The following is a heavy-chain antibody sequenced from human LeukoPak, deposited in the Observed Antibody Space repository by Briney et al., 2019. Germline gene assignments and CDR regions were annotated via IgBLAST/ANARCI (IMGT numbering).Heavy chain of an antibody. CDR1: GFTFSNYS. CDR2: ISGSGDST. J-gene: IGHJ4*02. D-gene: IGHD2-15*01. Sequence: GGSLRLSCAASGFTFSNYSMNWVRQAPGKGLEWVSVISGSGDSTYYADSVKGRFTISRDNSKNTLYLQMNSLRAEDTAVYYCAKRGGGSLRYIECWGQGTLLTVSS. V-gene: IGHV3-23*01. CDR3: AKRGGGSLRYIEC.